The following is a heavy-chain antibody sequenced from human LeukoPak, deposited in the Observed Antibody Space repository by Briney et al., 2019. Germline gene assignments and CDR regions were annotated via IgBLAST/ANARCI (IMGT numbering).Heavy chain of an antibody. CDR3: ARVGKGTAVTPRPYYFDY. V-gene: IGHV1-8*01. CDR2: MNPNSGNT. Sequence: ASVKVSCKASGYTFTSYDINWVRQATGQGLEWMGWMNPNSGNTGYAQKFQGRVTMTRNTSISTAYMELRSLRSEDTAVYYCARVGKGTAVTPRPYYFDYWGQGTLVTVSS. CDR1: GYTFTSYD. J-gene: IGHJ4*02. D-gene: IGHD4-23*01.